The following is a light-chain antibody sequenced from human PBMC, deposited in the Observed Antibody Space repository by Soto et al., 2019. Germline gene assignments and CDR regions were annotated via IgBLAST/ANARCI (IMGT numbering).Light chain of an antibody. CDR2: HVS. CDR1: SSDVGAYTY. V-gene: IGLV2-14*01. CDR3: SSYTSSSTFV. J-gene: IGLJ1*01. Sequence: SALTQPASVSGSPGQSITISCTGTSSDVGAYTYVSWYQQHPDKAPKLMIYHVSNRPSGVSSRFSGSKSGNTASLTISGLQAEDEAVYYCSSYTSSSTFVFGTGTKVTVL.